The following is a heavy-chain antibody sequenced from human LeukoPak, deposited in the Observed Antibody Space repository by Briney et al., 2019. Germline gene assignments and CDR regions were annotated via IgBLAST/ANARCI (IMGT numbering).Heavy chain of an antibody. CDR3: ARGPPDYYDSSGYMYWLKYWYFDL. V-gene: IGHV3-66*01. CDR2: IYSGGST. CDR1: GFTVSSNY. Sequence: PGGSLRLSCAASGFTVSSNYMSWVRQAPGKGLEWVSVIYSGGSTYYADSVKGRFTISRDNSKNTLYLQMNSLRAEDTAVYYCARGPPDYYDSSGYMYWLKYWYFDLWGRGTLVTVSS. J-gene: IGHJ2*01. D-gene: IGHD3-22*01.